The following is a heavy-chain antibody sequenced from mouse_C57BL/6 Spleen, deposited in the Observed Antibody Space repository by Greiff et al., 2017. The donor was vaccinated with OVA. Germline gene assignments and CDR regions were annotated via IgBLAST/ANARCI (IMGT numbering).Heavy chain of an antibody. D-gene: IGHD2-3*01. CDR1: GYTFTSYW. CDR2: IDPSDSYT. CDR3: ARGAGWLIDV. Sequence: VQLQQPGAELVKPGASVKLSCKASGYTFTSYWMQWVKQRPGQGLEWIGEIDPSDSYTNYNQKFKGKATLTVDTSSSTAYMQLSSLASEDAAVYCCARGAGWLIDVWGTGTTVTVSS. J-gene: IGHJ1*03. V-gene: IGHV1-50*01.